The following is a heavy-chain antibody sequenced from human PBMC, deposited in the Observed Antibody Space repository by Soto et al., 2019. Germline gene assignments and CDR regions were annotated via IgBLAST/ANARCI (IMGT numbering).Heavy chain of an antibody. CDR2: INPSGGST. CDR3: ARDPAGEYCSGGSCYSTSMYYFDY. CDR1: GYTFTSYY. J-gene: IGHJ4*02. Sequence: GASVKVSCKASGYTFTSYYMHWVRQAPGQGLEWMGIINPSGGSTSYAQKFQGRVTTTRDTSTSTVYMELSSLRSEDTAVYYCARDPAGEYCSGGSCYSTSMYYFDYWGQGTLVSVS. V-gene: IGHV1-46*03. D-gene: IGHD2-15*01.